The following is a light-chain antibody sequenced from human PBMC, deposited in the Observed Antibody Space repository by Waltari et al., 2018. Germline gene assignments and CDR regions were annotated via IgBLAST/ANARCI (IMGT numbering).Light chain of an antibody. Sequence: DIVMTQSPLSLPVTPGEPASISCRSSQSLLHSNGYNYLDWYLQKPGQSPQLLIYLGSNRASGVPDRFSCSGSGTDFTLKISRVEAEDVGVYYCMQALQTPRTFGQGTKLEIK. CDR1: QSLLHSNGYNY. J-gene: IGKJ2*01. V-gene: IGKV2-28*01. CDR3: MQALQTPRT. CDR2: LGS.